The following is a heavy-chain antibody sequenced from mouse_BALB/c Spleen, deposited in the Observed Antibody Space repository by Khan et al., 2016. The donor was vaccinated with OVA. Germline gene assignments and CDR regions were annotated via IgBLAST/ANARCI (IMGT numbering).Heavy chain of an antibody. CDR3: ARAYYRYDGYYAMDY. D-gene: IGHD2-14*01. J-gene: IGHJ4*01. V-gene: IGHV2-6-4*01. CDR2: IWGGGGT. Sequence: VELVESGPGLVAPSQSLSITCTVSGFSLSRYNIHWVRQPPGKGLEWLGMIWGGGGTDYNSTLKSRLSISKDNSKNQVFLKMNSLQTDDTAMYFCARAYYRYDGYYAMDYWGQGTSDTVST. CDR1: GFSLSRYN.